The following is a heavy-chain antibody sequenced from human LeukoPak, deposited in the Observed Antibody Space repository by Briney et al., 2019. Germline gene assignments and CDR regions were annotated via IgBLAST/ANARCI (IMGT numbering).Heavy chain of an antibody. Sequence: SETLSLTCAVSDYSVSSDYSWAWIRQPPGKGLEWIGSIYHSGNNYYNPSLKSRVTMSPDTSNNQISLNLTSVTASDTAVHFCAGFKSGTYYFDNWGQGTLVTVSS. CDR3: AGFKSGTYYFDN. CDR1: DYSVSSDYS. D-gene: IGHD1-26*01. CDR2: IYHSGNN. J-gene: IGHJ4*02. V-gene: IGHV4-38-2*01.